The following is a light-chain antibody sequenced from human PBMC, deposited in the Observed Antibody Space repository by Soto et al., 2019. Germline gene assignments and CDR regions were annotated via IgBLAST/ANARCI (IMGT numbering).Light chain of an antibody. CDR2: WAS. CDR1: QSVLYSSNNKNY. V-gene: IGKV4-1*01. Sequence: DSLRTQSQDSLAVSLGERATINCKSSQSVLYSSNNKNYLAWYQQKPGQPPKLLIYWASTRESGVPDRFSGSGSGTDFTLTISSLQAEGVAVYYCQQYYSTPRTFGQGTKVDIK. CDR3: QQYYSTPRT. J-gene: IGKJ1*01.